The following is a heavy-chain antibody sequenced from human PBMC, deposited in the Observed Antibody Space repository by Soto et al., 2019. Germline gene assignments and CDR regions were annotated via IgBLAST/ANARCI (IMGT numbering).Heavy chain of an antibody. CDR1: GITFSSYA. CDR3: AHLAGLSNTDDY. V-gene: IGHV3-30*03. Sequence: GGSLRLACAASGITFSSYALHWVRQAPGKGLEWVAVISYDGSNKFYVDSVKGRFTISRDNSKNTLYLQMNSPRTEDTAVYYCAHLAGLSNTDDYWGQGTLVTVSS. D-gene: IGHD5-18*01. J-gene: IGHJ4*02. CDR2: ISYDGSNK.